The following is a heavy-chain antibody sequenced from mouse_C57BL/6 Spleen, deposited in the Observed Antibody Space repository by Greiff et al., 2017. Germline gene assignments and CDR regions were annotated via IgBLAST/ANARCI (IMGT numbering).Heavy chain of an antibody. J-gene: IGHJ4*01. V-gene: IGHV1-18*01. CDR3: ARKSNYVYYAKDY. Sequence: VHVKQSGPELVKPGASVKIPCKASGYTFTDYNMDWVKQSHGKSLEWIGDINPNNGGTIYNQKFKGKATLTVDKSSSTAYMELRSLTSEDTAVYYCARKSNYVYYAKDYWGQGTSGTGSS. D-gene: IGHD2-5*01. CDR2: INPNNGGT. CDR1: GYTFTDYN.